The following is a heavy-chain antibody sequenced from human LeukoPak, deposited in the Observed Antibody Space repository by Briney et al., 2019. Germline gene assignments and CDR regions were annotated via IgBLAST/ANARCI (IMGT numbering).Heavy chain of an antibody. CDR2: IKQDGSEK. D-gene: IGHD3-10*01. CDR1: GFTFSSYS. V-gene: IGHV3-7*01. J-gene: IGHJ4*02. CDR3: ARAGQEWFGELGFDQ. Sequence: GSLRLSCAASGFTFSSYSMNWVRQAPGKGLEWVANIKQDGSEKYYVDSVKGRFTISRDNAKNSLYLQTNSLRAEDTAVYYCARAGQEWFGELGFDQWGQGTLVIVSS.